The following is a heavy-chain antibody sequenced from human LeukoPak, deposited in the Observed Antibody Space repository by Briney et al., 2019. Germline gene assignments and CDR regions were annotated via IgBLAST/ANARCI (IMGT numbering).Heavy chain of an antibody. Sequence: GESLKISCKGSGYSFTSYWIGWMRQMPGKGLEWMGIIYPDDSDTRYSPSFQGQVTISADKSISIAYLQWSSLKASDTAMYYCARSGYREYGDSGVDYWGQGTLVTVSS. CDR1: GYSFTSYW. J-gene: IGHJ4*02. D-gene: IGHD4-17*01. CDR2: IYPDDSDT. CDR3: ARSGYREYGDSGVDY. V-gene: IGHV5-51*01.